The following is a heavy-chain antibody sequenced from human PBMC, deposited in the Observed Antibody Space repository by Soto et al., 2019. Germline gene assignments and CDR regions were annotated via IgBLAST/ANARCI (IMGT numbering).Heavy chain of an antibody. CDR2: ISSSGSTI. V-gene: IGHV3-11*01. D-gene: IGHD3-10*01. Sequence: QVQLVESGGGLVKPGGSLRLSCAASGFTFSDYYMSWIRQAPGKGLEWVSYISSSGSTIYYADSVKGRFTISRDNAKNSLYMQMNSLRAEDTAVYYCARVMVRAFEIYYYMDVWGKGTTVTVSS. J-gene: IGHJ6*03. CDR3: ARVMVRAFEIYYYMDV. CDR1: GFTFSDYY.